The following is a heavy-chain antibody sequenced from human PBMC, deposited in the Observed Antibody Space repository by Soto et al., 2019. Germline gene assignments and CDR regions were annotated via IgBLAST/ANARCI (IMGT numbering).Heavy chain of an antibody. V-gene: IGHV4-34*01. CDR2: INQSGTT. J-gene: IGHJ5*02. CDR3: AGGHTPIGGFDP. CDR1: GGSFREYY. Sequence: PSETLSLTCAVGGGSFREYYWSWIRQPPGKGLEWIGEINQSGTTHYNPSLKRRLNITIDTSKNQFSLKLSSVTAADTAVYYCAGGHTPIGGFDPWGQGTLVTVSS. D-gene: IGHD2-2*02.